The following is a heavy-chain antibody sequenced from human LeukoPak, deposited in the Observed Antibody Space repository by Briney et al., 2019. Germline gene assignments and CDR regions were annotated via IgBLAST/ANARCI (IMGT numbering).Heavy chain of an antibody. Sequence: GASVKVSCKASGYTFDTYGISWVRQAPGQGLEWVGWIGAYNGDTNYAQRFQGRVTVTMDTSTSTVYMEVWSLRSDDTAVYYCARDRGYGDDTFDPWGQGTLVTVSS. CDR2: IGAYNGDT. D-gene: IGHD5-18*01. J-gene: IGHJ5*02. CDR3: ARDRGYGDDTFDP. CDR1: GYTFDTYG. V-gene: IGHV1-18*01.